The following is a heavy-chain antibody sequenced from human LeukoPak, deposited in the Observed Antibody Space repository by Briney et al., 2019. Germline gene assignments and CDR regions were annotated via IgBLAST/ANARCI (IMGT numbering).Heavy chain of an antibody. J-gene: IGHJ4*02. V-gene: IGHV3-30-3*01. D-gene: IGHD3-22*01. CDR1: GFTFSSYA. CDR2: ISYDGSNK. Sequence: PGRSLRLSCAASGFTFSSYAMHWVRQAPGKGLEWVAVISYDGSNKYYADSVKGRFTISRDNSKNTPYLQMNSLRAEDTAVYYCARDWSNVVTAIWGQGTLVTVSS. CDR3: ARDWSNVVTAI.